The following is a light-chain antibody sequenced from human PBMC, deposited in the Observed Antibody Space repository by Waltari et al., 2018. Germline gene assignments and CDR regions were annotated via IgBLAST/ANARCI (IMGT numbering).Light chain of an antibody. V-gene: IGLV4-69*01. CDR2: VNSDGSH. J-gene: IGLJ3*02. CDR1: SGHSSNV. Sequence: QLVLTQSPSASASLGASVKITCTLSSGHSSNVVAWHQQQPAKGPRYLMKVNSDGSHSKGDGIPDRFSGSSSGAERYLTISSLQSDDEADYYCQTWGTGIWVFGGGTRLTVL. CDR3: QTWGTGIWV.